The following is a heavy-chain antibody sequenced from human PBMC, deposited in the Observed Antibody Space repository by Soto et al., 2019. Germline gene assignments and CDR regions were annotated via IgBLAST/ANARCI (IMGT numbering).Heavy chain of an antibody. CDR3: ARDGIEARPGQDYYYYYGMDV. Sequence: QVQLVESGGGVVQPGRSLRLSCAASGFTFSSYAMHWVRQAPGKGLEWVAVISYDGSNKYYADSVKGRFTISRDNSKNTLYLQMNSLRAEDTAVYYCARDGIEARPGQDYYYYYGMDVWGQGTTVTVSS. CDR2: ISYDGSNK. J-gene: IGHJ6*02. D-gene: IGHD6-6*01. V-gene: IGHV3-30-3*01. CDR1: GFTFSSYA.